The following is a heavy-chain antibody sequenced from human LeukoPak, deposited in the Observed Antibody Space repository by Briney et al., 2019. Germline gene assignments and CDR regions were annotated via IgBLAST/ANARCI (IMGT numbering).Heavy chain of an antibody. V-gene: IGHV3-23*01. CDR1: GFTFSSYA. Sequence: PGGSLRLSCAASGFTFSSYAMSWVRQAPGKGLEWVSAISGSGGSTYYADSVKGRFTISRENSKNTLYLQMNSLRAEDTAVYYCAPTPVSSSFYFDYWGQGTLVTVSS. CDR2: ISGSGGST. J-gene: IGHJ4*02. CDR3: APTPVSSSFYFDY. D-gene: IGHD2-15*01.